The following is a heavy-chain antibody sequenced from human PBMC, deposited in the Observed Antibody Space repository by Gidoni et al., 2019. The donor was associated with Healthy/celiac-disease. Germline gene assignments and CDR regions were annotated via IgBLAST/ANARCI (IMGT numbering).Heavy chain of an antibody. CDR3: ARDQRASVGATTGFYYYYYGMDV. D-gene: IGHD1-26*01. V-gene: IGHV1-2*02. CDR2: INPNSGGT. Sequence: QVQLVQSGAEVKKPGASVKVSCKASGYTFTGYYLHWVRQAPGQGLEWMGWINPNSGGTNYAQKFQGRVTMTRDTSISTAYMELSRLRSDDTAVYYCARDQRASVGATTGFYYYYYGMDVWGQGTTVTVSS. CDR1: GYTFTGYY. J-gene: IGHJ6*02.